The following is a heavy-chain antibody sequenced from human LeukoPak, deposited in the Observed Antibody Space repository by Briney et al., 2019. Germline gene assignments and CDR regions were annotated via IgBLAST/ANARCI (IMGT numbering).Heavy chain of an antibody. CDR2: IYSGGST. V-gene: IGHV3-53*01. J-gene: IGHJ4*02. D-gene: IGHD3-22*01. CDR1: GFTVSSNY. CDR3: ARDSPYPLTYYYDSSGSGGYYFDY. Sequence: PGGSLRLSCAASGFTVSSNYMSWVRQAPGKGLEWVSVIYSGGSTYYADSVKGRFTISRDNSKNSLYLQMNSLRAEDTAVYYCARDSPYPLTYYYDSSGSGGYYFDYWGQGTLVTVSS.